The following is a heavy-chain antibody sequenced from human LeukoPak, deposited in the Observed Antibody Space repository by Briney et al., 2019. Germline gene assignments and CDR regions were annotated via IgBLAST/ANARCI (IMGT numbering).Heavy chain of an antibody. D-gene: IGHD1-26*01. CDR1: GFAFSTYD. Sequence: GSLRLSCSASGFAFSTYDMNWVRQAPGKGLEWVSSIRGGSTYIYYIDSVKGRFTISRDNAKNSLYLQMESLSAEDTAVYYCARESGIMVGDYYYYYMDVWGIGTTVTVSS. J-gene: IGHJ6*03. V-gene: IGHV3-21*01. CDR3: ARESGIMVGDYYYYYMDV. CDR2: IRGGSTYI.